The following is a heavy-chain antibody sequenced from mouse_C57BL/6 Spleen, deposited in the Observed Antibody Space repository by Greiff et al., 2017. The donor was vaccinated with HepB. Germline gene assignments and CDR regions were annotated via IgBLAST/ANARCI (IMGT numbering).Heavy chain of an antibody. CDR2: ISSGGDYI. Sequence: EVQLVESGEGLVKPGGSLKLSCAASGFTFSSYAMSWVRQTPEKRLEWVAYISSGGDYIYYADTVKGRFTISRDNARNTLYLQMSSLKSEDTAMYYCTRAQENYYGSSYGAMDYWGQGTSVTVSS. CDR3: TRAQENYYGSSYGAMDY. V-gene: IGHV5-9-1*02. J-gene: IGHJ4*01. CDR1: GFTFSSYA. D-gene: IGHD1-1*01.